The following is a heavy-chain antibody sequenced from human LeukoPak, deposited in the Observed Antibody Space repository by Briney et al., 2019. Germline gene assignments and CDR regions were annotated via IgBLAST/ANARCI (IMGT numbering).Heavy chain of an antibody. CDR1: GFTFSSYA. CDR3: AKLTSASGAYGVDV. J-gene: IGHJ6*02. V-gene: IGHV3-23*01. Sequence: QPGGSLRLSCAASGFTFSSYAMNWVRQAPGKGLEWVSTISGSGGGKHYADSVEGRFTISRDNSKNTVYLQMNSLRAEDTAIYYCAKLTSASGAYGVDVWGQGTTVTVSS. CDR2: ISGSGGGK. D-gene: IGHD3-10*01.